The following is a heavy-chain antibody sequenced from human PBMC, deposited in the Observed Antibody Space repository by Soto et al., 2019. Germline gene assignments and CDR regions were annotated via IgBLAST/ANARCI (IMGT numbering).Heavy chain of an antibody. Sequence: EVQVLESGGGVVQRGGCLRLSCAASGFTFSSYAMSWVRQAPGKGLEWVSGISGGGGSRYYADFVKGRFTISRDNSKNTLYLQMNSLRAEDTAVYYCAKLVYCGQGPLVTVSS. CDR1: GFTFSSYA. CDR2: ISGGGGSR. CDR3: AKLVY. J-gene: IGHJ4*02. V-gene: IGHV3-23*01.